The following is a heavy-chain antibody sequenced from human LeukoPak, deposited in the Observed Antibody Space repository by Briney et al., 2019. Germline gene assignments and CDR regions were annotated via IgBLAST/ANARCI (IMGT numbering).Heavy chain of an antibody. J-gene: IGHJ6*02. CDR1: GFTFSGYA. V-gene: IGHV3-30-3*01. CDR3: ARDQGGSYYDFWSGYQPYYYYYYGMDV. Sequence: AGRSLRLSCAASGFTFSGYAMHWVRQAPGKGLEWVAVISYDGSNKYYADSVKGRFTISRDNSKNTLYLQMNSLRAEDTAVYYCARDQGGSYYDFWSGYQPYYYYYYGMDVWGQGTTVTVSS. D-gene: IGHD3-3*01. CDR2: ISYDGSNK.